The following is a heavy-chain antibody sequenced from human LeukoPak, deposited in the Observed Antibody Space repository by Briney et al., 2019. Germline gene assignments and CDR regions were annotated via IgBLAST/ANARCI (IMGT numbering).Heavy chain of an antibody. CDR1: GGSITSSSDY. CDR2: IYYSGTT. D-gene: IGHD2-15*01. J-gene: IGHJ4*02. V-gene: IGHV4-39*01. CDR3: ARNHCSGGSCYFDY. Sequence: SETLSLTCTVSGGSITSSSDYWGWIRQPPGKGLEWIGYIYYSGTTNYNPSPKGRVTISADTAKNQFSLQLSSVTAADTAVYYCARNHCSGGSCYFDYWGQGTRVTVSS.